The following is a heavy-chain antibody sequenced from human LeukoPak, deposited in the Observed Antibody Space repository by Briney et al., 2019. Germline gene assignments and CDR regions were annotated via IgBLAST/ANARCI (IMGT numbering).Heavy chain of an antibody. CDR3: ARTPGSTDYRGYQYWYFDL. Sequence: PGESLKISCKGSGYSFTSYWIGWVRQMPGKGLEWMGIIYPGDSDTRYSPSFQGQVTISADKSISTAYLQWSSLKASDTAIYYCARTPGSTDYRGYQYWYFDLWGRGTLVTVSS. J-gene: IGHJ2*01. CDR2: IYPGDSDT. CDR1: GYSFTSYW. D-gene: IGHD5-12*01. V-gene: IGHV5-51*01.